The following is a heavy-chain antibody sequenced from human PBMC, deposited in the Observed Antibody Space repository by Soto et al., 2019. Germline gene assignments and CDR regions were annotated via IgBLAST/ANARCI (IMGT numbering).Heavy chain of an antibody. V-gene: IGHV1-46*01. CDR3: AREPGVRFLEWLSRYYYGMDV. Sequence: ASVKVSCKASGYTFTSYYMHWVRQAPGQGLEWVGIINPSGGSTSYAQKFQGRVTMTRDTSTSTVYMELSSLRSEDTAGYYCAREPGVRFLEWLSRYYYGMDVWGQGTTVTAP. CDR2: INPSGGST. D-gene: IGHD3-3*01. CDR1: GYTFTSYY. J-gene: IGHJ6*02.